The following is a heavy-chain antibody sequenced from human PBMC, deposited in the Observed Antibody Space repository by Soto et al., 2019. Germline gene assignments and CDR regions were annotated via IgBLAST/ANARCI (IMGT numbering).Heavy chain of an antibody. D-gene: IGHD5-18*01. J-gene: IGHJ3*02. CDR1: AFTFDDYG. V-gene: IGHV3-9*01. CDR3: EKDRYTYAYGAFDI. CDR2: ISWNSGRI. Sequence: EVQLVESGGDLVQPGWSLRLSCAASAFTFDDYGMHWVRQAPGKGLEWVSGISWNSGRIGYADSVKGRFTISRDNAKNSRYLQMNSLRAEDTAFYYCEKDRYTYAYGAFDIWGQGTMVSVSS.